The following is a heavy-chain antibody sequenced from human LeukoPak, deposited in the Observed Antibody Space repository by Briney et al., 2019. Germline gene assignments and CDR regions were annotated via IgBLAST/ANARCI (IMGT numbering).Heavy chain of an antibody. V-gene: IGHV3-30*18. D-gene: IGHD5-18*01. CDR3: AKDWGTAMDY. CDR1: GFTFSSYG. Sequence: GGSLRLSCAASGFTFSSYGMHWVRQVPGKGLEWVAVISYDGSNKYYADSVKGRFTISRDNSKNTLYLQMNSLRAEDTAVYYCAKDWGTAMDYWGQGTLVTVSS. CDR2: ISYDGSNK. J-gene: IGHJ4*02.